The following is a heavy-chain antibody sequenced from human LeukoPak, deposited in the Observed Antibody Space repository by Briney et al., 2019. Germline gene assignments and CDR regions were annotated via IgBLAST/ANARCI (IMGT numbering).Heavy chain of an antibody. D-gene: IGHD6-19*01. CDR3: ATAKQWLVPVFDY. V-gene: IGHV1-69-2*01. Sequence: ASVKVSCKVSGYTLTDYYMHWVQQAPGKGLEWMGLVDPEDGETIYAEKFQGRVTITADTSTDTAYMELSSLRSEDTAVYYCATAKQWLVPVFDYWGQGTLVTVSS. CDR1: GYTLTDYY. CDR2: VDPEDGET. J-gene: IGHJ4*02.